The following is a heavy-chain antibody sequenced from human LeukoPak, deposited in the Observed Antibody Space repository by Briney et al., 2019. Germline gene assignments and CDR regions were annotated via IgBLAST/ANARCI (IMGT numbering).Heavy chain of an antibody. CDR3: ARDHHSYYGSGSYIDY. D-gene: IGHD3-10*01. CDR1: GASITSGSYH. J-gene: IGHJ4*02. V-gene: IGHV4-61*02. CDR2: IYTSGST. Sequence: SETLSLTCTVSGASITSGSYHWSWIRQPAGKGLEWIGRIYTSGSTNYNPSLKGRVTISVDTSKNQFSLKLSSVTAADTAVYYCARDHHSYYGSGSYIDYWGQGTLVTVSS.